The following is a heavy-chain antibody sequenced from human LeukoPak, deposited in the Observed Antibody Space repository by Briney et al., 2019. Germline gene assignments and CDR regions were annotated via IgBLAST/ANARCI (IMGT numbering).Heavy chain of an antibody. D-gene: IGHD6-13*01. CDR3: AKDPVPFIAAAGTTFVASGGIDY. J-gene: IGHJ4*02. Sequence: GGSLRLSCAASGFTFSSYAMSWVRQAPGKGLEWVLAISGSGGSTYYADSVKGRFTISRDNSKNTLYLQMNSLRAEDTAVYYCAKDPVPFIAAAGTTFVASGGIDYWGQGTLVTVSS. CDR1: GFTFSSYA. V-gene: IGHV3-23*01. CDR2: ISGSGGST.